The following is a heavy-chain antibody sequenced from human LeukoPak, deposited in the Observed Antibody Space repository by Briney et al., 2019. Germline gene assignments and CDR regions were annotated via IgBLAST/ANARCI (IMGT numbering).Heavy chain of an antibody. Sequence: GGSLRLSCVASEFTFSSYWMNWVRQAPGKGLEWVANIKEDGSEKYYVDSAKGRFTISRDNAKNSLYLQMNSLRAEDTAVYYCARDPSSLRDSFDYWGQGTLVTVSS. CDR1: EFTFSSYW. CDR2: IKEDGSEK. V-gene: IGHV3-7*01. CDR3: ARDPSSLRDSFDY. J-gene: IGHJ4*02.